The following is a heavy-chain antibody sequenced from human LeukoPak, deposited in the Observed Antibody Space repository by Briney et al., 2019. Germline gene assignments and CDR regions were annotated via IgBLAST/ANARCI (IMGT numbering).Heavy chain of an antibody. J-gene: IGHJ6*02. CDR3: ARPAYGMDV. CDR2: INHSGST. CDR1: GGSFSGYY. V-gene: IGHV4-34*01. Sequence: SETLSLTCAVYGGSFSGYYWSWIRQPPGKGLEWIGEINHSGSTSFNPSLKSRVTISVDTSKNQFSLKLSSVTAADTAVYYCARPAYGMDVWGQGTTVTVSS.